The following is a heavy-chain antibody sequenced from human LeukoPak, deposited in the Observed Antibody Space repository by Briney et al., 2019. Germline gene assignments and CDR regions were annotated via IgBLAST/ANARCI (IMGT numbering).Heavy chain of an antibody. D-gene: IGHD3-10*01. V-gene: IGHV4-39*01. CDR3: ARRGRGMALDY. Sequence: SETLSLTCTVSGGSISSSTYYWGWVRQPPGKGLEWIGSIYYSGSTYYNPSLKSRVTISVDTSKNQFSLKLSSVTAADTAVYHCARRGRGMALDYWGQGTLVSVSS. J-gene: IGHJ4*02. CDR1: GGSISSSTYY. CDR2: IYYSGST.